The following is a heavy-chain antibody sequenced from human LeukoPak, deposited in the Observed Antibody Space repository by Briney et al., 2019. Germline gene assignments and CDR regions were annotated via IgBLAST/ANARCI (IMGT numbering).Heavy chain of an antibody. CDR1: GGSLNNYF. CDR2: VSDSGRS. CDR3: ARCEGVVGAPFDL. D-gene: IGHD3-10*01. V-gene: IGHV4-34*01. Sequence: SEPLSLTCAVSGGSLNNYFWNWIRKPPGKGLEWIGEVSDSGRSNYNQSLESRLTISVDTSKDQFSLNLYSVTAADTAVYYCARCEGVVGAPFDLWGRGTLVTVSS. J-gene: IGHJ2*01.